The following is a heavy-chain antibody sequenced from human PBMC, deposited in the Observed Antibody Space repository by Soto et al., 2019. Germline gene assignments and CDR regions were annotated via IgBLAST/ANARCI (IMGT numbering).Heavy chain of an antibody. V-gene: IGHV1-69*06. CDR1: GGTFSSYA. CDR3: ARGKVTIFGAANYYYYYGMDV. Sequence: VQLVQSGAEVKKPGSSVKVSCKASGGTFSSYAISWVRQAPGQGLEWMGGIIPIFGTANYAQKFQGRVTITADKSTSTAYMELSSRRSEDTAVYYCARGKVTIFGAANYYYYYGMDVWGQGTTVTVSS. J-gene: IGHJ6*02. CDR2: IIPIFGTA. D-gene: IGHD3-3*01.